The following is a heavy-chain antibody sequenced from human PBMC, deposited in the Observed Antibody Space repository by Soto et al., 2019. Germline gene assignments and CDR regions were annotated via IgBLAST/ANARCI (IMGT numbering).Heavy chain of an antibody. Sequence: EVQLVESGGGLVQPGGSLRLSCAASGFTFSGNSMIWVRQAPGKGLEWLSYISSTSSALYYADSVKGRFTISRDNAKNSQFLQMNSLRDADTAIYYCARARSGFYFDYWGQGALVTVSS. V-gene: IGHV3-48*02. CDR1: GFTFSGNS. J-gene: IGHJ4*02. CDR2: ISSTSSAL. D-gene: IGHD3-3*01. CDR3: ARARSGFYFDY.